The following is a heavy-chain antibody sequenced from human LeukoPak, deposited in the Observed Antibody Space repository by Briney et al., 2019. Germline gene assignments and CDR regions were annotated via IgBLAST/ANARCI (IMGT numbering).Heavy chain of an antibody. D-gene: IGHD3-16*01. V-gene: IGHV3-66*01. CDR3: ARGGESVYSDY. Sequence: GGSLRLSCAASGFTFSSYAMSWVRQAPGKGLEWVSVIYSGGSTYYADSVKGRFTISRDNSKNTLYLQMNSLGAEDTAVYYCARGGESVYSDYWGQGTLVTVSS. J-gene: IGHJ4*02. CDR2: IYSGGST. CDR1: GFTFSSYA.